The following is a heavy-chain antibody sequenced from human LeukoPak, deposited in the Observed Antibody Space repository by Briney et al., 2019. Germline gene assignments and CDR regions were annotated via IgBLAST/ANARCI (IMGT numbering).Heavy chain of an antibody. D-gene: IGHD5-18*01. Sequence: GGSLRLSCAASGFTFSSYWMSWVRQAPGKGLEWVANIKQDGSEKYYVDSVKGRFTISRDNAKNSLYLQMNSLRAGDTAVYYCARGSIAVGYSYGYSFYFDYWGQGTLVTVSS. CDR1: GFTFSSYW. CDR3: ARGSIAVGYSYGYSFYFDY. V-gene: IGHV3-7*01. CDR2: IKQDGSEK. J-gene: IGHJ4*02.